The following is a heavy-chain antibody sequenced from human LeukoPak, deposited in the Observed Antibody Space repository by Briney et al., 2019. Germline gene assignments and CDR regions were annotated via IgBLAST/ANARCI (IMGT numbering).Heavy chain of an antibody. Sequence: GGSLRLSCAASRFSFRSYDMHWVRQAPGKGLEWLAVSSYDGSNTYYTDSVKGRFTISRDNSKNTLYLEMDSLRPEDTAVYYCAKDGQLGGSSWFTLYFDYWGQGTLVTVSS. CDR3: AKDGQLGGSSWFTLYFDY. CDR1: RFSFRSYD. J-gene: IGHJ4*02. CDR2: SSYDGSNT. D-gene: IGHD6-13*01. V-gene: IGHV3-30*18.